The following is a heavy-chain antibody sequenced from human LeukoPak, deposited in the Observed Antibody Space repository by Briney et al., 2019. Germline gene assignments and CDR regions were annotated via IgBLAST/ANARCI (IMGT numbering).Heavy chain of an antibody. J-gene: IGHJ4*02. CDR1: GFTFDDYA. V-gene: IGHV3-9*01. Sequence: GGSLRLSCTASGFTFDDYAMHWVRQAPGKGLEWVSGISWNSGSTYYADSVKGRFTISRDNSKNTLYLQMNSLRAEDTAVYYCASLTAMVTYFDYWGQGTLVTVSS. D-gene: IGHD5-18*01. CDR2: ISWNSGST. CDR3: ASLTAMVTYFDY.